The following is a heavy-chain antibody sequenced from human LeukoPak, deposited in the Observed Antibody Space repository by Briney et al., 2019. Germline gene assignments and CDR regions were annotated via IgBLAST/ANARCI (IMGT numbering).Heavy chain of an antibody. CDR3: ARSDTHHIHSSSWHFDY. D-gene: IGHD6-13*01. Sequence: SETLSLTCTVSGDSISVYYWSWIRQTPGKGLEWIAFIHSSGTTNYNPSLKSRVSISVDTSNNQFSLSVNSVTAADTAVYYCARSDTHHIHSSSWHFDYWGQGTLVTVSS. V-gene: IGHV4-59*01. CDR2: IHSSGTT. J-gene: IGHJ4*02. CDR1: GDSISVYY.